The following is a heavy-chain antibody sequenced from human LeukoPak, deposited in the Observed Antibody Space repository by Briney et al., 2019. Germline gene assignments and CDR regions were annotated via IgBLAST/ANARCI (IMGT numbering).Heavy chain of an antibody. D-gene: IGHD1-26*01. Sequence: ASVKVSCKASGYTFTGYCMHWVRQAPGQGLEWMGWINPNSGVTNFAQKFQGRVTMTKDTSISAAYMDVSSLTSDDTAVYYCARGGPRSGGAFDIWGRGTMVTVSS. CDR3: ARGGPRSGGAFDI. CDR1: GYTFTGYC. J-gene: IGHJ3*02. V-gene: IGHV1-2*02. CDR2: INPNSGVT.